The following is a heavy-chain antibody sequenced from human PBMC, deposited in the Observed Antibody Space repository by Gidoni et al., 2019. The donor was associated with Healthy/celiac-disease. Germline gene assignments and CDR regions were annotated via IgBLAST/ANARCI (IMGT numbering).Heavy chain of an antibody. Sequence: QLQLQESGPGLVKPSETLSLPCTVSGGSLRSSSYYWGWLRQPPGKGLEWIGSIYYSGSTYYNPSLKSRVTISVDTSKNQFSLKLSSVTAADTAVYYCASEQYYDFWSGYLYYFDYWGQGTLVTVSS. J-gene: IGHJ4*02. V-gene: IGHV4-39*07. CDR1: GGSLRSSSYY. CDR2: IYYSGST. CDR3: ASEQYYDFWSGYLYYFDY. D-gene: IGHD3-3*01.